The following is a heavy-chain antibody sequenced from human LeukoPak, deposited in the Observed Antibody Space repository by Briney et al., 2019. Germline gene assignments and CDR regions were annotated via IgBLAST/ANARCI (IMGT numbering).Heavy chain of an antibody. Sequence: SETLSLTCAVYGGSFSGYYWSWIRQPPGKGLEWIGEINHSGSTYYNPSLKSRVTISVDTSKNQFSLKLSSVTAADTAVYYCARGQRRFDPWGQGTLVTVSS. CDR1: GGSFSGYY. J-gene: IGHJ5*02. D-gene: IGHD6-25*01. V-gene: IGHV4-34*01. CDR3: ARGQRRFDP. CDR2: INHSGST.